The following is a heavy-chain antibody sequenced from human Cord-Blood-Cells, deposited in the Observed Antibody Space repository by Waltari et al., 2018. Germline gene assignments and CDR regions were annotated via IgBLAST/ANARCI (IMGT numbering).Heavy chain of an antibody. CDR1: GGSFRGSS. D-gene: IGHD3-10*01. Sequence: QVPLPQWGAGLLKPSATLSLTCAVYGGSFRGSSCTWLRQPPGKGLEWIGEIHHSGSTNYNPSLKSRVTISVDTSKNQFSLKLSSVTAADTAVYYCARGPDLWFGELYFDYWGQGTLVTVSS. V-gene: IGHV4-34*01. J-gene: IGHJ4*02. CDR2: IHHSGST. CDR3: ARGPDLWFGELYFDY.